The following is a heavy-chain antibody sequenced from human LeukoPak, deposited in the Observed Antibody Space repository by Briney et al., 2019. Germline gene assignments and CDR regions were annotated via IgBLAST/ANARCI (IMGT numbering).Heavy chain of an antibody. V-gene: IGHV3-23*01. D-gene: IGHD6-19*01. J-gene: IGHJ3*02. CDR2: ISGSGGST. CDR3: AKDLYSSGWRDDAFDI. CDR1: GFTFSSYA. Sequence: GGSLRLSCAASGFTFSSYAMSWVRQAPGKGLEWVSAISGSGGSTYYADSVKGRFTISRDNSKNTLYLQMNSLSAEDTAVYYCAKDLYSSGWRDDAFDIWGQGTMVTVSS.